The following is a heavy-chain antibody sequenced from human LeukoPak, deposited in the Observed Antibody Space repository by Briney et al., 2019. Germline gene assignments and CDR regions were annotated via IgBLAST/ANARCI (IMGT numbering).Heavy chain of an antibody. Sequence: GGSLRLSCAASGFTFSDYYMSWICQAPGKGLEWVSYISSSGSTIYYADSVKGRFTISRDNAKNSLYLQMNSLRAEDTAVYYCARGNRIAARRPAIWGQGTMVTVPS. CDR1: GFTFSDYY. V-gene: IGHV3-11*01. J-gene: IGHJ3*02. CDR2: ISSSGSTI. D-gene: IGHD6-6*01. CDR3: ARGNRIAARRPAI.